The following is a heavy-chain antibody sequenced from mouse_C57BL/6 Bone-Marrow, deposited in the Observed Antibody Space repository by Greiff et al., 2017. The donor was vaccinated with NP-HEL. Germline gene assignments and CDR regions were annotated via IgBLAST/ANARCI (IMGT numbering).Heavy chain of an antibody. V-gene: IGHV14-2*01. CDR1: GFNIKDYY. D-gene: IGHD2-1*01. CDR2: IDPEDGET. J-gene: IGHJ4*01. CDR3: ARGQYGNYHYYYAMDY. Sequence: GFNIKDYYMHWVKQRTEQGLEWIGRIDPEDGETKYAPKFQGKATITADTSSNTAYLQLSSLTSEDTAVYYCARGQYGNYHYYYAMDYWGQGTSVTVSS.